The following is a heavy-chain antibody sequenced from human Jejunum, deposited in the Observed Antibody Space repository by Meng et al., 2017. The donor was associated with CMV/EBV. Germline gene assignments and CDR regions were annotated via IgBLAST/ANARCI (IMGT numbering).Heavy chain of an antibody. CDR1: GFSFSDHH. V-gene: IGHV3-72*01. CDR3: ARSPVGAPPFDY. Sequence: EVQLVESXGGLVQPGGSLRLSCAGSGFSFSDHHMDWVRQAPGKGLEWVGRIRNKANSYTTEYAASVKGRFTISRDDSKNSLYLQMNSLKTEDTAVYYCARSPVGAPPFDYWGQGTLVTVSS. CDR2: IRNKANSYTT. D-gene: IGHD1-26*01. J-gene: IGHJ4*02.